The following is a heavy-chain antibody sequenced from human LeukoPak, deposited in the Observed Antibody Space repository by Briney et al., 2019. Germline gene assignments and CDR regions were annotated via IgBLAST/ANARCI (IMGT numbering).Heavy chain of an antibody. V-gene: IGHV4-39*01. CDR2: IYYSGNT. Sequence: MASETLSLTCTVSGDSISTSNSYWGWIRQPPGKGLEWIGSIYYSGNTYYNASLKSRVTISVDTSKNQFSLKLTSVTAADTAVYYCARASRTGTDYWGQGTLVTVSS. J-gene: IGHJ4*02. CDR3: ARASRTGTDY. D-gene: IGHD1-1*01. CDR1: GDSISTSNSY.